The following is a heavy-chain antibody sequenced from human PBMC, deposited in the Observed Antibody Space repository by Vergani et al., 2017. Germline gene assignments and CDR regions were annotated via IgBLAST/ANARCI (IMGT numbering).Heavy chain of an antibody. CDR2: LNPTSGNT. Sequence: QVQLVQSGAEVKKPGASVKVSCKASGYTFTTYAINWVRQANGQGLEWMGWLNPTSGNTGYAQKSQGRVTLTRNTSISTAYMELSSLRSEDTAVYYCARRSWGTTFDYWGQGTLVTVSS. V-gene: IGHV1-8*01. J-gene: IGHJ4*02. CDR3: ARRSWGTTFDY. CDR1: GYTFTTYA. D-gene: IGHD1-1*01.